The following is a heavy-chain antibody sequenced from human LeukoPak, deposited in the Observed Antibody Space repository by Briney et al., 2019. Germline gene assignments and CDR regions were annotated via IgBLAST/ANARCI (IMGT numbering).Heavy chain of an antibody. CDR2: IYYSGST. D-gene: IGHD4-17*01. CDR1: GGSISSSSYY. Sequence: SETLSLTCIVSGGSISSSSYYWGWIRQPPGKGLEWIGSIYYSGSTYYNPSLKSRVTISVDTSKNQFSLKLSSVTAADTAVYYCARHRSDGDYDNYFDYWGQGTLVTVSS. J-gene: IGHJ4*02. V-gene: IGHV4-39*01. CDR3: ARHRSDGDYDNYFDY.